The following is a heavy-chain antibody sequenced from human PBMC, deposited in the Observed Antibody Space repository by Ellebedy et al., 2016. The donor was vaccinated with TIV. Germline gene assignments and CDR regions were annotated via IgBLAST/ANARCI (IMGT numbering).Heavy chain of an antibody. CDR1: GGSFSGYY. CDR3: ARHEIHDSTGSYFHY. CDR2: INHSGST. V-gene: IGHV4-34*01. Sequence: SETLSLTCAVYGGSFSGYYWSWIRQPPGKGLEWIGEINHSGSTNYNPSLKSRVTVSVDTSKNQFSLKLSSVTAADTAVYYCARHEIHDSTGSYFHYWGQGTLVTVSS. D-gene: IGHD3-22*01. J-gene: IGHJ4*02.